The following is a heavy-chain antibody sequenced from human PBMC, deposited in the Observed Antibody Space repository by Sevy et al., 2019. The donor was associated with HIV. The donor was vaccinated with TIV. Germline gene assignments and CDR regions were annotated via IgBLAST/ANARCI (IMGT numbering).Heavy chain of an antibody. V-gene: IGHV3-23*01. CDR3: AREGCAKPHDY. CDR2: LSFGCGEI. Sequence: GGSLRLSCAASGFTFNKYSMSWVRQPPGKGLEWVATLSFGCGEINYADSVKGRFTISRDNSKNSFYLQMNNLRAEDTTLYYCAREGCAKPHDYWGQGTLVTVSS. J-gene: IGHJ4*02. D-gene: IGHD2-2*02. CDR1: GFTFNKYS.